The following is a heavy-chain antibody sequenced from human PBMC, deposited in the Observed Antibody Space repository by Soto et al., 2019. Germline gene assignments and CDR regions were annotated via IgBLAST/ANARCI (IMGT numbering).Heavy chain of an antibody. CDR2: IYYSGTT. CDR3: ARQVSPVVSFFYFYYMDV. Sequence: SETLSLTCTVPGGSISSTSYYWAWIRQSPGKGLEWIGSIYYSGTTFYNPSLKSRASISGDRSKNEISLKLSAVTAADTAVYYCARQVSPVVSFFYFYYMDVWGKGTTVTVSS. J-gene: IGHJ6*03. D-gene: IGHD3-22*01. V-gene: IGHV4-39*01. CDR1: GGSISSTSYY.